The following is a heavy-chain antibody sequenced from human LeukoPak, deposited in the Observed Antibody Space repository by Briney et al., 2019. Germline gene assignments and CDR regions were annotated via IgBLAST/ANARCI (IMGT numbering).Heavy chain of an antibody. CDR3: ARDDDSSGYYYFFDY. J-gene: IGHJ4*02. CDR2: ISSSGSTI. D-gene: IGHD3-22*01. CDR1: GFTFSDYY. Sequence: GGSLRLSCAASGFTFSDYYMSWIRQAPGKGLEWVSYISSSGSTIYYADSVKGRFTISRDNAKNSLYLQMNSLRAEDTAVYYCARDDDSSGYYYFFDYWGQGTLVTVSS. V-gene: IGHV3-11*04.